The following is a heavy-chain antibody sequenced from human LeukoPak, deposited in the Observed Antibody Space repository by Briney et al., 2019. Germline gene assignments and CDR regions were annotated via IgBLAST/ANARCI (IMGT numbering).Heavy chain of an antibody. CDR3: ARYSSGYYRGY. D-gene: IGHD3-22*01. V-gene: IGHV4-34*01. Sequence: PSETLSLTCAVYGGSFSGYYWSWIRQPPGKGLEWIGEINHSGSTNYNPSLKSRVTISVDTSKNQFSLKLSSVTAADTAVYYCARYSSGYYRGYWGQGTLVTVSS. CDR2: INHSGST. CDR1: GGSFSGYY. J-gene: IGHJ4*02.